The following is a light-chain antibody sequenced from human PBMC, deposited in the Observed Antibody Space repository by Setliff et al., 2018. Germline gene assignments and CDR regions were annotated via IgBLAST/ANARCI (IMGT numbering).Light chain of an antibody. J-gene: IGLJ1*01. V-gene: IGLV2-14*01. CDR1: SSDVVGYNH. CDR3: SSYTVSNSHV. CDR2: DVG. Sequence: QSVLAQPASVSRSPGQSITISCTGSSSDVVGYNHVSWYQQHPGKAPILMIYDVGKRPSGVSNRFSGSKSGNTASLTISGLQADDEADYYCSSYTVSNSHVFGSWTTATV.